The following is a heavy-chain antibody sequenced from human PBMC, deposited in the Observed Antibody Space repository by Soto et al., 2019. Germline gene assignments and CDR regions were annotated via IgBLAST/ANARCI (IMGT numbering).Heavy chain of an antibody. CDR1: GLTVSSNY. J-gene: IGHJ4*02. V-gene: IGHV3-66*01. CDR3: ARLDNWNFPGY. D-gene: IGHD1-7*01. CDR2: IHSDGRT. Sequence: EVQLVESGGGLVQPGGSLRLSCAASGLTVSSNYMNWVRQAPGKGLEWVSIIHSDGRTYYADSVKGSFTISRDNSKNTLYLQMNSLRAEDTAVYYCARLDNWNFPGYWGQGTLVTVSS.